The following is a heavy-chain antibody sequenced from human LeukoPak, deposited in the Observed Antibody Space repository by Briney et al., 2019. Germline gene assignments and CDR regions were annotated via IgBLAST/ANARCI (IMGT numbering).Heavy chain of an antibody. CDR2: ISGSGGST. Sequence: GGSLRLSCAASGFTFSSYAMSWVRQAPGKGLEWVSAISGSGGSTYYADSVKGRFTISRDNSKNTLYLQMNSLRAEDTAVYYCAKDHCSGGSYYYDYYYYYGMDVWGQGTTVTVSS. D-gene: IGHD2-15*01. J-gene: IGHJ6*02. V-gene: IGHV3-23*01. CDR1: GFTFSSYA. CDR3: AKDHCSGGSYYYDYYYYYGMDV.